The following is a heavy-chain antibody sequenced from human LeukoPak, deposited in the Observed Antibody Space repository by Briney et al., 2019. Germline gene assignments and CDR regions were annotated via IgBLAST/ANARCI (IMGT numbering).Heavy chain of an antibody. V-gene: IGHV3-74*01. CDR3: AKSDWFDP. Sequence: GGSLRLSCATSGFTFSNYWMSWLRQAPGKGLVWVSRIKNDGSSATYAESVKGRFTISRDNARNTLYLQMNGLRVDDTAVYYCAKSDWFDPWGRGILVTVSS. CDR1: GFTFSNYW. CDR2: IKNDGSSA. J-gene: IGHJ5*02.